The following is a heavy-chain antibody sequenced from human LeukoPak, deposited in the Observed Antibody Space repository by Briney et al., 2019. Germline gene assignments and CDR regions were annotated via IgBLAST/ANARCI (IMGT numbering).Heavy chain of an antibody. V-gene: IGHV1-18*01. J-gene: IGHJ4*02. Sequence: ASVKVSCKASNYTFTSYGISWVRQAPGQGLEWMAWINAYNGDTNYAQKLQGRVTLTTDTSTSTAYMELRSLRSDDTAIYYCARDPGTLATYFDYWGPGTLVTVSS. CDR2: INAYNGDT. CDR3: ARDPGTLATYFDY. CDR1: NYTFTSYG. D-gene: IGHD6-13*01.